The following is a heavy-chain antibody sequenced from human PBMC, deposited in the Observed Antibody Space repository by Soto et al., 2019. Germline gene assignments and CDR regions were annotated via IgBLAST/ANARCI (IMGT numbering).Heavy chain of an antibody. CDR1: GFTFSSYG. Sequence: QVQLVESGGGVVQPGRSLRLSCAASGFTFSSYGMHWVRQAPGKGLEWVAVIWYDGSNKYYADSVKGRFTISRDNSKNTLYLQMSSLRAEDTAVYYCARDAICHGVCQRGRDYYYGMDVWGQGTTVTVSS. J-gene: IGHJ6*02. CDR3: ARDAICHGVCQRGRDYYYGMDV. D-gene: IGHD2-8*01. V-gene: IGHV3-33*01. CDR2: IWYDGSNK.